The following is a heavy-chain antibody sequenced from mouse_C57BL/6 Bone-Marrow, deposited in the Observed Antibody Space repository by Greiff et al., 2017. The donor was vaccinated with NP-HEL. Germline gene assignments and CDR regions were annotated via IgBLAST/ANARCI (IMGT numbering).Heavy chain of an antibody. J-gene: IGHJ4*01. Sequence: VQLQQSGPELVKPGASVKISCKASGYTFTDYYMNWVKQSHGKSLEWIGDLNPNNGGTSYNQKFKGKATLTVDKSSSTAYMELRSLTSEDSAVYYCAREDSNYDYAMDYWGQGTSVTVSS. CDR2: LNPNNGGT. D-gene: IGHD2-5*01. CDR3: AREDSNYDYAMDY. CDR1: GYTFTDYY. V-gene: IGHV1-26*01.